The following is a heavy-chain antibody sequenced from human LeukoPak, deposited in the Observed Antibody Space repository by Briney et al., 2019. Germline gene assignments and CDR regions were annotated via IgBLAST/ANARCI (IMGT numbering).Heavy chain of an antibody. CDR1: GFTFSSYS. CDR2: ISSSSSYI. Sequence: GGSLRLSCAASGFTFSSYSMNWVRQAPGKGLEWVSSISSSSSYIYYADSVKGRFTISRDNAKNSLYLQMNSLRAEATAVYYCARAHNWKYGTFDYGGKGTRVTVSS. D-gene: IGHD1-7*01. CDR3: ARAHNWKYGTFDY. V-gene: IGHV3-21*01. J-gene: IGHJ4*02.